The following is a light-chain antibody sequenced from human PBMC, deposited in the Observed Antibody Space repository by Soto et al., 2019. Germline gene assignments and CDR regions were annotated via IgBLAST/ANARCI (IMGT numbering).Light chain of an antibody. CDR2: EVS. CDR3: SSYTSSSTQV. CDR1: SSDVGGYNY. J-gene: IGLJ3*02. V-gene: IGLV2-14*01. Sequence: QSALTQPASVSGSPGQSITICCTGTSSDVGGYNYVSWYQQHPGKAPKLMIYEVSNRPSGVSNRFSGSKSGNTASLTISGLQAEDEADYYCSSYTSSSTQVFGAGTKLTVL.